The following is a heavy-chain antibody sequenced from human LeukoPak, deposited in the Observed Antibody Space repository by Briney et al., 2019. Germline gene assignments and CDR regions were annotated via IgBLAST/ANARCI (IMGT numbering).Heavy chain of an antibody. CDR2: VIPILGIA. D-gene: IGHD3-22*01. J-gene: IGHJ5*02. Sequence: ASVKVSCKASGGTFSSYAISWVRQAPGQGLEWMGRVIPILGIANYAQKFQGRVTITADKSTSTAYMELSSLRSEDTAVYYCARDSSGYTFGWFDPWGQGTLVTVSS. V-gene: IGHV1-69*04. CDR3: ARDSSGYTFGWFDP. CDR1: GGTFSSYA.